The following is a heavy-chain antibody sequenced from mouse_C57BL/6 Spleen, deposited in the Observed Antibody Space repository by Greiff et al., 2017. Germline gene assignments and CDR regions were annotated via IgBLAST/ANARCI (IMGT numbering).Heavy chain of an antibody. V-gene: IGHV1-53*01. CDR1: GYTFTSYW. CDR3: ARERPFLDAMDY. J-gene: IGHJ4*01. CDR2: INPSNGGT. Sequence: VQLQQPGTELVKPGASVKLSCKASGYTFTSYWMHWVKQRPGQGLEWIGNINPSNGGTNYNEKFKSKATLTVDKSSSTAYMQLSNLTSEDSAVSYCARERPFLDAMDYWGQGTSVTVSS.